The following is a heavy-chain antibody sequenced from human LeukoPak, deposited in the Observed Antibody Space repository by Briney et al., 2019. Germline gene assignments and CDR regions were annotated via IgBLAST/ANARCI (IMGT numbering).Heavy chain of an antibody. CDR3: AREIAASGTNWFGP. V-gene: IGHV4-31*03. J-gene: IGHJ5*02. Sequence: PSQTLSLTCTVSGGSISGGGYYWSWIRQHPGKGLEYIGYIYYSGSTYSHPSLKSRVAISLDTSKNQFSLRLSSVTAADTALYYCAREIAASGTNWFGPWGQGMLVTVSS. CDR2: IYYSGST. D-gene: IGHD6-13*01. CDR1: GGSISGGGYY.